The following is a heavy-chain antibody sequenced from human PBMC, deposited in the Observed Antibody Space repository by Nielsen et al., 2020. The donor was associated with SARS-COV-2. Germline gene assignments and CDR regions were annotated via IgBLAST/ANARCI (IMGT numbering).Heavy chain of an antibody. V-gene: IGHV3-53*01. D-gene: IGHD5-18*01. CDR2: IYSGGST. CDR1: GFTVSSNY. J-gene: IGHJ4*02. Sequence: GESLKISCAASGFTVSSNYMSWVRQAPGKGLEWVSVIYSGGSTYYADSVKGRFTISRDNSKNTLYLQMNSLRAEDTAVYYCAKLGMGYSYDYWGQGTLVTVSS. CDR3: AKLGMGYSYDY.